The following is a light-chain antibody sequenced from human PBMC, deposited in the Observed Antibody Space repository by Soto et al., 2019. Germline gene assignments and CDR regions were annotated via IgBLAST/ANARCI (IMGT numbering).Light chain of an antibody. V-gene: IGKV1-39*01. CDR3: QQSSINPRT. J-gene: IGKJ1*01. CDR1: QSISRH. CDR2: ATS. Sequence: DIQMTQSPSSLSASVGYRVTITCRASQSISRHLNWYQQKPGKAPQLLIYATSSLQSGVPSRFSGSGSGTDFTLTISSLQPEDFATYFCQQSSINPRTFGQGTKVDIK.